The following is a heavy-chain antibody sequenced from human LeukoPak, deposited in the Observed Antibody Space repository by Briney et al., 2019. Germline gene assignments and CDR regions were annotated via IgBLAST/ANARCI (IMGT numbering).Heavy chain of an antibody. Sequence: SETLSLTCAVYGGSFSGYYWSWIRQPPGKGLEWIGEINHSGSTNYNPSLKSRVTISVDTSKNQFSLKLSSVTAADTAVYYCARARRVAGKDYWGQGTLVTVSS. J-gene: IGHJ4*02. CDR1: GGSFSGYY. CDR3: ARARRVAGKDY. D-gene: IGHD6-19*01. V-gene: IGHV4-34*01. CDR2: INHSGST.